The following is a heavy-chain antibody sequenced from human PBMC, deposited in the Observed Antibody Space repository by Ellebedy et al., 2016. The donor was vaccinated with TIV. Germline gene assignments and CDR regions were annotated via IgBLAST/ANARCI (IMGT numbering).Heavy chain of an antibody. J-gene: IGHJ5*02. V-gene: IGHV3-21*01. Sequence: PGGSLRLSCAGSGFRFATYTMNWVRQAPGKALESVSSVCSSSTYIYYADSVKGRFTISRDNARNSLYLQMDSLRAEDTAVYYCARDQAVGAGFDPWGQGTLVTVSS. CDR3: ARDQAVGAGFDP. CDR2: VCSSSTYI. D-gene: IGHD1-26*01. CDR1: GFRFATYT.